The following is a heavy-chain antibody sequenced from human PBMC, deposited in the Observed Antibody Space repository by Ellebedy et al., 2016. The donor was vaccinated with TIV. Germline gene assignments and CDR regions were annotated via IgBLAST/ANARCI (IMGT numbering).Heavy chain of an antibody. Sequence: MPSETLSLTCTVSGGPFGSRSYHWSCIRQPPGKGLEWIGYIYYSGSTNYNPALKSRVTISVDTSKNQFSLKLSSVTAADTAVYYCARDPQSSGYGMDVWGQGTTVTVSS. CDR3: ARDPQSSGYGMDV. V-gene: IGHV4-61*01. J-gene: IGHJ6*02. D-gene: IGHD3-16*02. CDR1: GGPFGSRSYH. CDR2: IYYSGST.